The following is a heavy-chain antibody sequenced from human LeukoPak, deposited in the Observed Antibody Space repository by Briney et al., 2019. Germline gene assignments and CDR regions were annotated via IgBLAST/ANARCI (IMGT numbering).Heavy chain of an antibody. CDR2: IRYDGSNK. V-gene: IGHV3-30*02. J-gene: IGHJ6*03. Sequence: PGGSLRLSCAASGFTFSSYGMHWVRQAPGKGLEWVAFIRYDGSNKYYADSVKGRFTISRDNSKNTLYLQMNSLRAEDTAVYYCAKERLSMVRGVFDYYMDVWGKGTTVTISS. D-gene: IGHD3-10*01. CDR3: AKERLSMVRGVFDYYMDV. CDR1: GFTFSSYG.